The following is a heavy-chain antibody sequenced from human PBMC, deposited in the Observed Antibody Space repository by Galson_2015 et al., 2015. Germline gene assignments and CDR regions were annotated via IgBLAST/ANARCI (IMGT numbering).Heavy chain of an antibody. Sequence: SLRLSCAASGFTFSSYAMHWVRQAPGKGLEWVAVISYDGSNKYYADSVKGRFTISRDNSKNTLYLQMNSLRAEDTAVYYCAKFRGVGGSYGMDVWGQGTTVTVSS. CDR3: AKFRGVGGSYGMDV. V-gene: IGHV3-30-3*02. D-gene: IGHD3-10*01. J-gene: IGHJ6*02. CDR2: ISYDGSNK. CDR1: GFTFSSYA.